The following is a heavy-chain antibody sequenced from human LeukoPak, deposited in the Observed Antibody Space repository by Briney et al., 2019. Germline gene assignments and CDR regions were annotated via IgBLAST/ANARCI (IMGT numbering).Heavy chain of an antibody. D-gene: IGHD3-10*01. Sequence: GASLKISCKGSGSSFTSYWIGWVRQMPGKGLEWMGIIYPGDSDTRYSPSLQGQVTISADKSISTAYLQWSSLKASDTAMYYCARHGVVGGIWDRFDPWGQGTLVTVSS. CDR3: ARHGVVGGIWDRFDP. CDR2: IYPGDSDT. V-gene: IGHV5-51*01. CDR1: GSSFTSYW. J-gene: IGHJ5*02.